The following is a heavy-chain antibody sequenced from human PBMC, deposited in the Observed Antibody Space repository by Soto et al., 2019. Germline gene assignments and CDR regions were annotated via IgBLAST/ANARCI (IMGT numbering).Heavy chain of an antibody. CDR3: AIVRVADSPLDH. J-gene: IGHJ4*02. V-gene: IGHV3-30*03. CDR2: ISYDGSDI. D-gene: IGHD3-10*02. Sequence: QVQLVESGGGVVQPGRSLRLSCAGSGFIFSNYGMHWVRQAPGKGLEWVAFISYDGSDILYADSVKGGFTISRDNSKSTLFLHMNRPRAEDTAVYFCAIVRVADSPLDHWGQGSLVTVSS. CDR1: GFIFSNYG.